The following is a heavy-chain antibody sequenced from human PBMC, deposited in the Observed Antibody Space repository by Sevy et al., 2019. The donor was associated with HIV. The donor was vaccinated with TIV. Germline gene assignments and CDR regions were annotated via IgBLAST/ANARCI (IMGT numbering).Heavy chain of an antibody. Sequence: ASVKVSCKASGYTFTSYDINWVRQATGQGLEWMGWMNPNSGNTGYAQKFQGRVTITRNTSISTAYMELSSLRSEDTAVYYCARADYGDYSDYYMDVWGKWTTVTVSS. CDR1: GYTFTSYD. CDR3: ARADYGDYSDYYMDV. CDR2: MNPNSGNT. D-gene: IGHD4-17*01. J-gene: IGHJ6*03. V-gene: IGHV1-8*03.